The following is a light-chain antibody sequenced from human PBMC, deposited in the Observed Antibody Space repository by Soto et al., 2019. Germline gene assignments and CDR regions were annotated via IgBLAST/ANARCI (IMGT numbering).Light chain of an antibody. CDR3: SSYTNINTGACV. J-gene: IGLJ1*01. CDR1: SGDIGSYNR. V-gene: IGLV2-14*01. Sequence: QSALTQPASVSGSPGQSITISCTGTSGDIGSYNRVSWYQQHPGKAPKLIIYEVTDRPSGVSNRFSGSKSGNTASLIISGIQDEDEAEYYCSSYTNINTGACVFGTGTKVTVL. CDR2: EVT.